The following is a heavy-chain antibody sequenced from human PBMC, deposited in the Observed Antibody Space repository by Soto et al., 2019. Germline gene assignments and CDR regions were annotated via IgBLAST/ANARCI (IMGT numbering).Heavy chain of an antibody. J-gene: IGHJ4*02. CDR3: ASGIQLWLRRINNGYSG. V-gene: IGHV1-69*05. D-gene: IGHD5-18*01. CDR1: GGTFSTYA. CDR2: IIPMFGTA. Sequence: QVQLVQSGAEVKKPESSVKVSCKAPGGTFSTYAISWVRQAPGQGLEWMGGIIPMFGTANYEQRFQDRVTITSDESTHTVYMELSSLRSEDTAGYFCASGIQLWLRRINNGYSGWDQGTLVTVSS.